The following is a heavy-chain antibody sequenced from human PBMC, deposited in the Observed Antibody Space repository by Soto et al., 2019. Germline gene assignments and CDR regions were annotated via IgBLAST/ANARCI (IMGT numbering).Heavy chain of an antibody. V-gene: IGHV3-21*01. D-gene: IGHD3-9*01. CDR3: ARLRVKGNYDILTGYYSDY. CDR2: ISSSSSNI. J-gene: IGHJ4*02. Sequence: GGSLRLSCAASGFTFSSYAMSWVRQAPGKGLEWVSAISSSSSNIYYADSVKGRFTISRDNAKNSLYLQMNSLRAEDTAVYYCARLRVKGNYDILTGYYSDYWGQGTLVTVSS. CDR1: GFTFSSYA.